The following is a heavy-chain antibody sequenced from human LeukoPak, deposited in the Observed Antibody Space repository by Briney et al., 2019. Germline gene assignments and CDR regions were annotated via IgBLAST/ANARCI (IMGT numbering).Heavy chain of an antibody. Sequence: MTGGSLRLSCAASGFTFSSYSMNWVRQVPGKGLEWVSSISSSSSYIYYADSVKGRFTISRDNAKNSLYLQMNSLRAEDTAVYYCARVGYYGSGKGSPWGQGTLVTVSS. CDR2: ISSSSSYI. CDR1: GFTFSSYS. D-gene: IGHD3-10*01. CDR3: ARVGYYGSGKGSP. J-gene: IGHJ5*02. V-gene: IGHV3-21*01.